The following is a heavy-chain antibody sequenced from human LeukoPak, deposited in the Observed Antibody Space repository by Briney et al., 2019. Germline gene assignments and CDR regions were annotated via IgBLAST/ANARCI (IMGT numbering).Heavy chain of an antibody. D-gene: IGHD6-13*01. J-gene: IGHJ4*02. CDR3: ARELAAGPSDH. CDR1: GFTFSDHY. CDR2: SRNKANSYVA. V-gene: IGHV3-72*01. Sequence: GGSLRLSCAASGFTFSDHYMDWFRQAPGKGLQWVGRSRNKANSYVAEYAAPVKGRFTISRDDSKNSVFLQMDSLKTEDTAVYYCARELAAGPSDHWGQGTLVTVSS.